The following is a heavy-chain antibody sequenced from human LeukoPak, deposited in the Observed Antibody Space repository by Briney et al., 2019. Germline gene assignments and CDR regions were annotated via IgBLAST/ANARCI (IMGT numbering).Heavy chain of an antibody. CDR1: GFTFSSYA. CDR3: AKVGWGYSYGSGGN. V-gene: IGHV3-23*01. CDR2: ISGSGGST. Sequence: GGSLRLSCAASGFTFSSYAMSWVRQVPGKGLEWVSAISGSGGSTYYADSVKGRFTISRDNSKNTLYLQMNSLRAEDTAVYYCAKVGWGYSYGSGGNWGQGTLVTVSS. J-gene: IGHJ4*02. D-gene: IGHD5-18*01.